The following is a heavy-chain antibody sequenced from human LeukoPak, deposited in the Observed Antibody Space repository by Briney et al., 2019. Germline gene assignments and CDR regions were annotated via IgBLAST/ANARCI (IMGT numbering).Heavy chain of an antibody. V-gene: IGHV3-23*01. J-gene: IGHJ4*02. CDR1: GFTFSSYA. CDR3: TQNDYVRTPAY. Sequence: GGFLRLSCAASGFTFSSYAMSWVRQAPGEGLKWVSTITASGGSTYYTDSVKGRFTISRDNSKNTLYLQMNSLRAEDTALYYCTQNDYVRTPAYWGQGTLVTVSS. D-gene: IGHD4-17*01. CDR2: ITASGGST.